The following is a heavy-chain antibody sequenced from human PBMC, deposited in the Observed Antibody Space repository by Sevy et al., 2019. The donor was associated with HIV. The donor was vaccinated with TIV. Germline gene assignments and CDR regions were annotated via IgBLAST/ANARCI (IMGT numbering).Heavy chain of an antibody. CDR1: GGSINSGYYY. D-gene: IGHD6-13*01. J-gene: IGHJ4*02. V-gene: IGHV4-39*01. Sequence: SETLSLTCTVSGGSINSGYYYWGWIRQPPGKGLEWIGSIFYSGSTYYTPSLKSRVTISTDTSKNQFSLNLSSVTAADTAVYYCARQGTSWPLYFDYWGQGTLVTVSS. CDR3: ARQGTSWPLYFDY. CDR2: IFYSGST.